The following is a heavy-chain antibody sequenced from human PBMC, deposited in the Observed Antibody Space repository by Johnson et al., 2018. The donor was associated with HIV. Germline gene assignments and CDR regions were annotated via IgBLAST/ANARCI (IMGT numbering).Heavy chain of an antibody. V-gene: IGHV3-30*03. D-gene: IGHD5-18*01. CDR2: ISYDGSKK. Sequence: QVKLVESGGGVVQPGKSLRLSCAASGFTFSSYGMHWVRQAPGKGLEWVAVISYDGSKKDYADSVKGRFTISRDNSKNTLFLQMNSLRAEDTAVYYCACGYTYGHDAFDIWGQGTMVTVSS. CDR3: ACGYTYGHDAFDI. CDR1: GFTFSSYG. J-gene: IGHJ3*02.